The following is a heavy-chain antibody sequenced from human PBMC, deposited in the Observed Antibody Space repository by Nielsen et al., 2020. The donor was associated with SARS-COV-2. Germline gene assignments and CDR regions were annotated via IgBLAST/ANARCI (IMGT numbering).Heavy chain of an antibody. CDR3: ATLPGDAFDI. V-gene: IGHV3-20*01. J-gene: IGHJ3*02. CDR2: INWNGGST. CDR1: GFTFNNFG. Sequence: GESLKISCAASGFTFNNFGFYWVRQAPGKGLEWVSGINWNGGSTGYADSVKGRFTISRDNAKNSLYLQMNSLRAEDTALYHCATLPGDAFDIWGQGTMVTVSS. D-gene: IGHD3-16*02.